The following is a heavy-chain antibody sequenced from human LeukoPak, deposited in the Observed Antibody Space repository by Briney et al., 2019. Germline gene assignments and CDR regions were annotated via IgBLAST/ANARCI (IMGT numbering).Heavy chain of an antibody. CDR2: IKQDGSEK. D-gene: IGHD3-3*01. V-gene: IGHV3-7*01. CDR3: ARSPRYYDFWSGYLYYFDY. CDR1: GFTFSSYA. Sequence: PGGSLRLSCAASGFTFSSYAMSWVRQAPGKGLEWVANIKQDGSEKYYVDSVKGRFTISRDNAKNSLYLQMNSLRAEDTAVYYCARSPRYYDFWSGYLYYFDYWGQGTLVTVSS. J-gene: IGHJ4*02.